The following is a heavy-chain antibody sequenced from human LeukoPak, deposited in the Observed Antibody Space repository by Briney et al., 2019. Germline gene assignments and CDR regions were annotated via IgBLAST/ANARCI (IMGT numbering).Heavy chain of an antibody. V-gene: IGHV3-23*01. CDR3: AKVPPYSSSSGVDV. D-gene: IGHD6-6*01. CDR1: GFTFSSYA. Sequence: GGSLRLSCAASGFTFSSYAMSWVRQAPGKGLEWVSAISGSGGSTYYADSVKGRFTISRDNSKNTLYLQMDSLRAEDTAVYYCAKVPPYSSSSGVDVWGQGTTVTVSS. CDR2: ISGSGGST. J-gene: IGHJ6*02.